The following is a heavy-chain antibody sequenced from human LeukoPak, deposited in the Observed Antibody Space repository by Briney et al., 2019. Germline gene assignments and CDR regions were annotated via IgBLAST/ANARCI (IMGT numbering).Heavy chain of an antibody. CDR1: GGSISSYY. CDR3: ASTPYYYDSSGYPDAFDI. D-gene: IGHD3-22*01. CDR2: IFTSGSN. J-gene: IGHJ3*02. Sequence: PSETLSLTCTVSGGSISSYYWSWIRQPAGKGLEWIGRIFTSGSNNYNPSLKSRVTMSVDTSKNQFSLKLSSVTAADTAVYYCASTPYYYDSSGYPDAFDIWGQGTMVTVSS. V-gene: IGHV4-4*07.